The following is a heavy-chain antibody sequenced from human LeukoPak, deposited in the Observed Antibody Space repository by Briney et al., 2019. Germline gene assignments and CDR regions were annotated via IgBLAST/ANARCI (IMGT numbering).Heavy chain of an antibody. CDR3: ARANALYCSSASCLFDY. D-gene: IGHD2-2*01. J-gene: IGHJ4*02. V-gene: IGHV1-2*02. CDR1: GYTFTDYY. Sequence: ASVTVSCKASGYTFTDYYIHWVRQAPGQGLEWMAWIKPNSGGTYYAQNFHDRITLTRDTSISTAYMELSRLRSDDTAIYYCARANALYCSSASCLFDYWGQGTLVTVSS. CDR2: IKPNSGGT.